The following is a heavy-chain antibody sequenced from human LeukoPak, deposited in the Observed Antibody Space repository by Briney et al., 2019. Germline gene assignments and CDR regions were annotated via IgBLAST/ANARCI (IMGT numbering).Heavy chain of an antibody. CDR1: GIVFSNTA. D-gene: IGHD6-19*01. J-gene: IGHJ5*02. CDR3: AKDGGQYSSGPEFDP. CDR2: ISGGGERA. Sequence: GGSLRLSCAASGIVFSNTAMNWARQSPGRGLEWVSAISGGGERAFYADSVKGRFTSSRDNSKNMLYLQMNSLRADDTAIYYCAKDGGQYSSGPEFDPRGQGALVTVSS. V-gene: IGHV3-23*01.